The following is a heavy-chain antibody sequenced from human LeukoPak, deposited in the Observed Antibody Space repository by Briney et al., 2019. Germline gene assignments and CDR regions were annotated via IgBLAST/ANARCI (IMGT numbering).Heavy chain of an antibody. J-gene: IGHJ4*02. CDR1: GFTFSGYA. CDR3: ARGGGSGWYIAHHFDY. CDR2: ISYDGSNK. D-gene: IGHD6-19*01. Sequence: GGSLRLSCAASGFTFSGYARNWVRQPPGKGLEWVAVISYDGSNKYYADSVKGRFTISRDNSKNTLYLQMNSLRAEDTAVYYCARGGGSGWYIAHHFDYWGQGTLVTVSS. V-gene: IGHV3-30-3*01.